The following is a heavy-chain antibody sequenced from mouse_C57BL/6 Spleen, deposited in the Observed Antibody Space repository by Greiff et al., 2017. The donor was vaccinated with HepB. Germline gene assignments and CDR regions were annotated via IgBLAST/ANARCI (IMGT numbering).Heavy chain of an antibody. J-gene: IGHJ1*03. V-gene: IGHV1-50*01. D-gene: IGHD2-2*01. Sequence: QVQLQQPGAELVKPGASVKLSCKASGYTFTSYWMQWVKQRPGQGLEWIGEIDPSDSYTNYNQKFKGKATLTVDTSSSTAYMQLSSLTSEDSAVYYCARSKGYDRNWYFDVWGTGTTVTVSS. CDR2: IDPSDSYT. CDR1: GYTFTSYW. CDR3: ARSKGYDRNWYFDV.